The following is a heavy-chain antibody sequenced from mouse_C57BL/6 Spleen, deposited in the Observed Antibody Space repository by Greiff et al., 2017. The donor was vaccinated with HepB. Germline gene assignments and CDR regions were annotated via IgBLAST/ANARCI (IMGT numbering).Heavy chain of an antibody. CDR1: GYSITSGYY. CDR3: AREGDYDVGFAY. CDR2: ISYDGSN. D-gene: IGHD2-4*01. Sequence: ESGPGLVKPSQSLSLTCSVTGYSITSGYYWNWIRQFPGNKLEWMGYISYDGSNNYNPSLKNRISITRDTSKNQFFLKLNSVTTEDTATYYCAREGDYDVGFAYWGQGTLVTVSA. V-gene: IGHV3-6*01. J-gene: IGHJ3*01.